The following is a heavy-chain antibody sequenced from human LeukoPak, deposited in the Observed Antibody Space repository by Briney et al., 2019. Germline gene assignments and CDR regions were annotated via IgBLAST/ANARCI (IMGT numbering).Heavy chain of an antibody. CDR2: IHTSGST. Sequence: PSETLSLTCTVSGDSISSSYWGWIRQPAGKGLEWIGRIHTSGSTYYSPSLKSRVTMSVDTSTNQFSLKLSSVTAADTAMYYCARVRLGRGLDYWGQETLVTVSS. CDR1: GDSISSSY. V-gene: IGHV4-4*07. CDR3: ARVRLGRGLDY. D-gene: IGHD6-19*01. J-gene: IGHJ4*02.